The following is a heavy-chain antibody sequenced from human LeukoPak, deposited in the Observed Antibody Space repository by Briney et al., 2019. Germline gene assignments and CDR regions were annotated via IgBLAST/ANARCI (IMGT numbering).Heavy chain of an antibody. D-gene: IGHD2-2*01. J-gene: IGHJ6*02. Sequence: GGSLRLSCSASGFFFNSYGMHWVRQAPGEGLEWVAAIRHDESNEYYADSVKGRFTISRDNSKNTLYLQMNSLRAEDTAVYFCARDPYASSRQVYYGMDVWGQGTTVTVSS. CDR3: ARDPYASSRQVYYGMDV. V-gene: IGHV3-33*01. CDR1: GFFFNSYG. CDR2: IRHDESNE.